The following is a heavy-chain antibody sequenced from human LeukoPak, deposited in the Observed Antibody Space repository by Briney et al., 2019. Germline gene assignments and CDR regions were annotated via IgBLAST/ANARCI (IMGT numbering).Heavy chain of an antibody. CDR1: GGSFSGYY. J-gene: IGHJ6*03. CDR3: ARASVGNYYGSGRGTYYYYYMDV. V-gene: IGHV4-34*01. Sequence: SETLSLTCAVYGGSFSGYYWSWIRQPPGKGLEWIGEINHSGSTNYNPSLKSRVTISVDKSKNQFSLKLSSVTAADTAVYYCARASVGNYYGSGRGTYYYYYMDVWGKGTTVTVSS. CDR2: INHSGST. D-gene: IGHD3-10*01.